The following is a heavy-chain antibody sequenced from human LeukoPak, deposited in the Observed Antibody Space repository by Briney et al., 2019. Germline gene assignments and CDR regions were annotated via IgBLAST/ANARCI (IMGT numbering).Heavy chain of an antibody. V-gene: IGHV3-23*01. CDR1: GFTFSSYW. Sequence: GGSLRLSCAASGFTFSSYWMSWVRQAPGKGLEWVSAISGSGGSTYYADSVKGRFTISRDNAKNSLYLQMNNLRAEDTAVYYCARVKSGSYDYWGQGTLVTVSS. CDR3: ARVKSGSYDY. D-gene: IGHD1-26*01. J-gene: IGHJ4*02. CDR2: ISGSGGST.